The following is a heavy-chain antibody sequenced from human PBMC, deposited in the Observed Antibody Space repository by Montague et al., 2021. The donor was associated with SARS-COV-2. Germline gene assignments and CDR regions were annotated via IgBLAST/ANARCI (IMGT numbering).Heavy chain of an antibody. CDR2: LYYGGSI. D-gene: IGHD2/OR15-2a*01. CDR3: ARAYYGVNDAFDI. Sequence: SETLSLTCTVSGGSVNSGSLYWSWIRQPPGKGLEWIGYLYYGGSINYNPSIKSRVTISVDTSKNDFSLKLSSVTAADTAVYFCARAYYGVNDAFDIWGHGIMVTVSS. CDR1: GGSVNSGSLY. V-gene: IGHV4-61*03. J-gene: IGHJ3*02.